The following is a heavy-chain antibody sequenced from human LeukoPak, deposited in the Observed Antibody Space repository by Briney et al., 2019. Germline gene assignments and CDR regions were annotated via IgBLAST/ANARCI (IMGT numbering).Heavy chain of an antibody. CDR3: AKPLRWDYYYYGMDV. CDR2: ISGSGGST. CDR1: GFTFSSYA. Sequence: SGGSLRLSCAASGFTFSSYAMSWVRQAPGKGLEWVSAISGSGGSTYYADSVKGRFTISRDNSKNTLYLQMNSLRAEDTAVYYCAKPLRWDYYYYGMDVWGQGTTVTVSS. V-gene: IGHV3-23*01. J-gene: IGHJ6*02. D-gene: IGHD4-23*01.